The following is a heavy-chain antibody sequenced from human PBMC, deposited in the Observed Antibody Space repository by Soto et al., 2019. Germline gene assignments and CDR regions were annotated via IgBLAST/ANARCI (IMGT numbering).Heavy chain of an antibody. D-gene: IGHD2-15*01. J-gene: IGHJ6*02. Sequence: EVHLVESGGGLVKPGGSLRLSCAVSGFTFSSCTMNWVRQAPGKGLEWVSSISPSSGHIYYADSVKGRFTISRDNAKHSLLLQMSSLRGEDTAVYYCSGCSGGACHQNYGMDVWGQGTTVTVSS. CDR1: GFTFSSCT. V-gene: IGHV3-21*06. CDR2: ISPSSGHI. CDR3: SGCSGGACHQNYGMDV.